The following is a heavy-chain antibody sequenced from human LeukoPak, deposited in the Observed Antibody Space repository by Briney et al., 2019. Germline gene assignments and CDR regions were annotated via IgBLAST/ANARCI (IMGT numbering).Heavy chain of an antibody. CDR2: INPNSGDA. J-gene: IGHJ4*02. CDR1: GYTFTDYY. D-gene: IGHD6-19*01. CDR3: ARVLYSSGWYSY. Sequence: ASVKVSCKASGYTFTDYYMHWVRQAPGQGLEWMGWINPNSGDANYAQKFQGRVTMTRDTSISTAYMELSRLRSDDTAVYYCARVLYSSGWYSYWGQGTLVTVSS. V-gene: IGHV1-2*02.